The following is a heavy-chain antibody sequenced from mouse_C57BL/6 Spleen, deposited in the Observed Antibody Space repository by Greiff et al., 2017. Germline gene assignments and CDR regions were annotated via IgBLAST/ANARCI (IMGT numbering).Heavy chain of an antibody. V-gene: IGHV5-17*01. J-gene: IGHJ1*03. CDR1: GFTFSDYG. CDR3: ASRCSHWYFDV. CDR2: ISRGSSTI. Sequence: EVQLVESGGGLVKPGGSLKLSCAASGFTFSDYGMHWVRQAPEKGLEWVAYISRGSSTIYYADTVKGRFTISRDNAMTTLFLQMTSLRSEDTAMYYGASRCSHWYFDVWGTGTTVTVSS.